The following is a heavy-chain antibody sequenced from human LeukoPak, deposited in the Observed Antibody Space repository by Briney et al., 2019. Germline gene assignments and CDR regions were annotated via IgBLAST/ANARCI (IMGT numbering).Heavy chain of an antibody. CDR1: GGTFRSYA. CDR2: MIPILGTA. CDR3: ARHRLRFLEWLFDRYYYYYGMDV. V-gene: IGHV1-69*13. D-gene: IGHD3-3*01. Sequence: SVKVSSKASGGTFRSYAIGWVRQAPGQGLEWMGGMIPILGTANYAQKFQGRVTITADESTSTAYMELSSLRSEDTAVYYCARHRLRFLEWLFDRYYYYYGMDVWGQGTTVTVSS. J-gene: IGHJ6*02.